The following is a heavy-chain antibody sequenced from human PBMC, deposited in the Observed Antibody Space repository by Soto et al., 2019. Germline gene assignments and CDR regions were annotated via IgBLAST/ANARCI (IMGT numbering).Heavy chain of an antibody. J-gene: IGHJ4*02. Sequence: EVQLLESGGGLVQPGGSLRLSCAASGFTFNNYAMGWVRQAPGKGLEWVSAITDSGDDTYYIDSVKGRFTISRDTSKSTLYLQMNSLRAEDTAIYYCAKLGSSSWSPNYYFDYWGQGTLVTVSS. V-gene: IGHV3-23*01. CDR1: GFTFNNYA. CDR3: AKLGSSSWSPNYYFDY. CDR2: ITDSGDDT. D-gene: IGHD2-2*01.